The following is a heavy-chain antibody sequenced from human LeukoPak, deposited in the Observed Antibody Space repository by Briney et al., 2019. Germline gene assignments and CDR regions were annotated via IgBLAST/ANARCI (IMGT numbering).Heavy chain of an antibody. Sequence: PGRSLRLSCRVSGFTFDEYAMSWVRQAPGKGLEWVSYISSSGTTIYYADSVKGRFTISRDNAKNSLYLQMNSLRGDDTAVYYCASSGQYSDFDYWGQGTLVTVSS. CDR1: GFTFDEYA. CDR2: ISSSGTTI. D-gene: IGHD6-25*01. J-gene: IGHJ4*02. V-gene: IGHV3-48*03. CDR3: ASSGQYSDFDY.